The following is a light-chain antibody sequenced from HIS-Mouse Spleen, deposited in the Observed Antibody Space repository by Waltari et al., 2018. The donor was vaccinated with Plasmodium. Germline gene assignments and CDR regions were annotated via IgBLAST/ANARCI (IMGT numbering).Light chain of an antibody. CDR2: DAS. V-gene: IGKV3-11*01. CDR1: QSVSIY. Sequence: EIVLTQSPATLSLSPGERATLSCRASQSVSIYLAWYQQKPGQAPRLLIYDASNRATGIPARFSGSGSGTDFTLTISRLEPEDFAVYYCQQRSNWPPLTFGGGTKVEIK. J-gene: IGKJ4*01. CDR3: QQRSNWPPLT.